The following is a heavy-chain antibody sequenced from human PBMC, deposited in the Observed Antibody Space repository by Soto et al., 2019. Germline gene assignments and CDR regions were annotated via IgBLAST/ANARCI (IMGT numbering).Heavy chain of an antibody. Sequence: QVQLVQSGAEVKKPGSSVRVSCEVSGDTFTKYAISWLRQAPGQGLEWMGGIVPVFGRVSYAQRFQDRVIISADKSTATSYIELSSLTAADTAVYYCAGVASGSTWYYFDYWGQGTLVTVSS. CDR3: AGVASGSTWYYFDY. CDR2: IVPVFGRV. J-gene: IGHJ4*02. D-gene: IGHD6-13*01. V-gene: IGHV1-69*06. CDR1: GDTFTKYA.